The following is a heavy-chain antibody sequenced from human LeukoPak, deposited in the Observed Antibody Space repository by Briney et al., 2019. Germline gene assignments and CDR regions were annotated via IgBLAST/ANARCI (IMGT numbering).Heavy chain of an antibody. CDR1: GGSISSYY. Sequence: PSETLSLTCTVSGGSISSYYWSWIRQPPGKGLEWIGYIYYSGSTNYNPSLKSRVTISVDTSKNQFSLKLSSVTAADTAVYYCARHHALDYYGSGSYYYGWFDPWGQGTLVTVSS. CDR3: ARHHALDYYGSGSYYYGWFDP. CDR2: IYYSGST. V-gene: IGHV4-59*08. J-gene: IGHJ5*02. D-gene: IGHD3-10*01.